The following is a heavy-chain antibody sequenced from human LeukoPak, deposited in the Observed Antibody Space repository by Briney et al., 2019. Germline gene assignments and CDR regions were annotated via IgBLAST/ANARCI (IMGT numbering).Heavy chain of an antibody. V-gene: IGHV1-46*03. CDR2: INPRGGST. D-gene: IGHD5-12*01. J-gene: IGHJ4*02. CDR3: ARAGTGGYDPQNYFDY. CDR1: GYTFTSYY. Sequence: ASVKVSCKASGYTFTSYYMHWVRQAPGQGLEWMGIINPRGGSTSYAQKFQGRVTMTRDTSTSTVYMELSSLRSEDTAVYYCARAGTGGYDPQNYFDYWGQGTLVTVSS.